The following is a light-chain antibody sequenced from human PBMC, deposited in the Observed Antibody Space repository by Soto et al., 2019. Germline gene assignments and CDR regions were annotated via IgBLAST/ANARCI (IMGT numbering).Light chain of an antibody. CDR1: SSDVGGYNS. J-gene: IGLJ1*01. Sequence: QSVLTQPASVSGSPGQSITVSCTGTSSDVGGYNSVSWYQQHPGKTPKLMIFEVNNRPSGVSNRFSGSKSGNTASLTISGLQAEDEADYYCTSYKNSNTYVFGTGTKLTV. CDR3: TSYKNSNTYV. V-gene: IGLV2-14*01. CDR2: EVN.